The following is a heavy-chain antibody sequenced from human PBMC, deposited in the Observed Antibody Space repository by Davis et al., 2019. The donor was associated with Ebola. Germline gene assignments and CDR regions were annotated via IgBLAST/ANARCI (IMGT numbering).Heavy chain of an antibody. D-gene: IGHD3-3*01. CDR3: ARDLGTIFGVGPYMDV. Sequence: PGGSLRLSCAASGFTFSSYAMHWVRQAPGKGLEWVSAISGSGGSTYYADSVKGRFTISRDNAKNSLYLQMNSLRAEDTAVYYCARDLGTIFGVGPYMDVWGKGTTVTVSS. CDR2: ISGSGGST. CDR1: GFTFSSYA. V-gene: IGHV3-23*01. J-gene: IGHJ6*03.